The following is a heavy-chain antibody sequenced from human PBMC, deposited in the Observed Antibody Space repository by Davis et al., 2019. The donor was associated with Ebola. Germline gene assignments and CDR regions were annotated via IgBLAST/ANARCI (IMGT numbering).Heavy chain of an antibody. CDR3: AREFHRIVVVPAAPLYNPSY. J-gene: IGHJ4*02. Sequence: PGGSLRLTCAVYGGSFSGYYWSWIRQPPGKGLEWIGEINHSGSTNYNPSLKSRVTISVDTSKNQFSLKLSSVTAADTAVYYCAREFHRIVVVPAAPLYNPSYWGQGTLVTVSS. D-gene: IGHD2-2*01. CDR2: INHSGST. V-gene: IGHV4-34*01. CDR1: GGSFSGYY.